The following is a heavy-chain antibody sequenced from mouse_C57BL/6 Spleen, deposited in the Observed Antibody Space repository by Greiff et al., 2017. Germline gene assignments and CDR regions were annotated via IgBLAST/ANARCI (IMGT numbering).Heavy chain of an antibody. J-gene: IGHJ3*01. CDR3: ATYYAAFAY. D-gene: IGHD1-1*01. Sequence: QVQLQQPGAELVRPGSSVKLSCKASGYTFTSYWMHWVKQRPIQGLEWIGNIDPSDSETPYNQKFKDKATLTVDKSSSTAYMQLSSLTSEDSAVYYCATYYAAFAYWGQGTLVTVSA. CDR2: IDPSDSET. CDR1: GYTFTSYW. V-gene: IGHV1-52*01.